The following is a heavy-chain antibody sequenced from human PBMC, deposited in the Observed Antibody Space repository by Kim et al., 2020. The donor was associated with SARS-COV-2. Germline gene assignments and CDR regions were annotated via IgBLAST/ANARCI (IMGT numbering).Heavy chain of an antibody. D-gene: IGHD3-22*01. V-gene: IGHV3-49*04. CDR2: ISSNAYGATT. Sequence: GGSLRLSCTASGFTFGDYAMNWVRQAPGKGLEWVGFISSNAYGATTEYAASVKGRFTISRDDSKSIAYLQMNSLKTEDTAVYYSRPFFYDHLDYWGQGSLVTVSS. J-gene: IGHJ4*02. CDR3: RPFFYDHLDY. CDR1: GFTFGDYA.